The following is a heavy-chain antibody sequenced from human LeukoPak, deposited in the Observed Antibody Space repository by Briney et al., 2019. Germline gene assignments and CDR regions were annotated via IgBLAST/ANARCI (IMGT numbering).Heavy chain of an antibody. CDR3: AKGRPYGDYVSDFDY. V-gene: IGHV3-66*01. Sequence: GGSLRLSCAASGFTVSSNYMSWVRQAPGKGLEWVSVIYSGGSTYYADSVKGRFTISRDNSENTLYLQMNSLRAEDTAVYYCAKGRPYGDYVSDFDYWGQGTLVTVSS. J-gene: IGHJ4*02. CDR2: IYSGGST. CDR1: GFTVSSNY. D-gene: IGHD4-17*01.